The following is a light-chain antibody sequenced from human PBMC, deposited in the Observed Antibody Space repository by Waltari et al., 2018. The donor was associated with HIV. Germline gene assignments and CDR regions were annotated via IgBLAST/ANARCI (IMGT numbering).Light chain of an antibody. Sequence: QSVLTQPPSASGTPGQRVTISCSGSSSNIGSHNVHWYQQLPGTAPKLHIYRNNQRPSGVPDRCSGSKSGTAASLAISGLRSEDEADYYCAAWDDSLSGVVFGGGTKLTVL. V-gene: IGLV1-47*01. J-gene: IGLJ2*01. CDR1: SSNIGSHN. CDR3: AAWDDSLSGVV. CDR2: RNN.